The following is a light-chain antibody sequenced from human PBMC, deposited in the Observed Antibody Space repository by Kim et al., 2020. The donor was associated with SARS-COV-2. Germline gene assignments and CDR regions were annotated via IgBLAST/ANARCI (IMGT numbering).Light chain of an antibody. CDR2: GNS. CDR3: QSYDSSLSGWV. CDR1: SSNIGAGYD. J-gene: IGLJ1*01. V-gene: IGLV1-40*01. Sequence: RVAITCPGGSSNIGAGYDVHWYQQLPGTAPKLLIYGNSNRPSGVPDRFSGSKSGTSASLAITGLQAEDEADYYCQSYDSSLSGWVFGTGTKVTVL.